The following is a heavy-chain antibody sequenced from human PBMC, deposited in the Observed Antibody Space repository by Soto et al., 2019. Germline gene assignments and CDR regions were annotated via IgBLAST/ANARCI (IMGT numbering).Heavy chain of an antibody. Sequence: QLQLQESGSGLVKPSQTLSLTCAVSGGSISSGGYSWSWIRQPPGKGLEWIGYIYHSGSAYYTPSPKRRVTIXVXSSXNQFALKSRSVTAADTAVYYCASAHYADYRYAMDGWGQGTTGTVSS. J-gene: IGHJ6*02. V-gene: IGHV4-30-2*01. CDR3: ASAHYADYRYAMDG. CDR1: GGSISSGGYS. CDR2: IYHSGSA. D-gene: IGHD4-17*01.